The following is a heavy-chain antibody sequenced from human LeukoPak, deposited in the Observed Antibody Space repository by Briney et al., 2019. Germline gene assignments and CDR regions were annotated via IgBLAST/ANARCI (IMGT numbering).Heavy chain of an antibody. Sequence: PGGSLRLSCAASGFTFSNYWMHWVRQVPGRGLEWVSVMYSGGSTYYADSVKGRFTIFRDNSKNTLYLQMNSLRAEDTAVYYCAELGITMIGGVWGKGTTVTISS. CDR3: AELGITMIGGV. CDR2: MYSGGST. V-gene: IGHV3-66*01. D-gene: IGHD3-10*02. CDR1: GFTFSNYW. J-gene: IGHJ6*04.